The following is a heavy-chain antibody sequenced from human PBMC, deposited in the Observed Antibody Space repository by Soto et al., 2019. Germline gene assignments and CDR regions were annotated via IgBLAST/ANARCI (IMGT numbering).Heavy chain of an antibody. CDR1: GFTFSSYA. D-gene: IGHD1-7*01. Sequence: PGGSLRLSCAASGFTFSSYAMRWVRQAPGKGLEWVSAISDSGGSTYYADSVKGRFTISRDNSKNTLYLQMNSLRAEDTAVYYCAKDGYSWNYFYYFDYWGQGTLVTVSS. J-gene: IGHJ4*02. CDR2: ISDSGGST. CDR3: AKDGYSWNYFYYFDY. V-gene: IGHV3-23*01.